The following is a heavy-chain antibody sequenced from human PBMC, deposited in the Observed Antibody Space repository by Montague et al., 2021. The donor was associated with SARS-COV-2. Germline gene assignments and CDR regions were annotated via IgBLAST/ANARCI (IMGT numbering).Heavy chain of an antibody. CDR1: GDSIRNSDYS. D-gene: IGHD2-15*01. CDR2: IYNGGTT. V-gene: IGHV4-39*01. Sequence: SETLSLTCTVSGDSIRNSDYSWGWVRQPPGKGLGRIGNIYNGGTTFYNPSLKSRVTIFVDTSKNQFSLKLSSVTAADTAVYYCATRTRYPQNDFGFWGQGTLLTVSS. CDR3: ATRTRYPQNDFGF. J-gene: IGHJ4*02.